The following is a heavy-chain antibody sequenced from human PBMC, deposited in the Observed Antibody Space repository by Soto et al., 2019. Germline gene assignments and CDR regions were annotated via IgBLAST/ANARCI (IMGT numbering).Heavy chain of an antibody. Sequence: PGGSLRLSCEASGFTFSGFDMHWVRQPTGKGLEWVSSIGTAGDTYYAVSVKGRFTISRDNAKNSLSLQMSSLRAGDMAVYFCAKSREIGTHFFDSWGQGTQVTVSS. CDR3: AKSREIGTHFFDS. CDR1: GFTFSGFD. D-gene: IGHD6-13*01. V-gene: IGHV3-13*01. CDR2: IGTAGDT. J-gene: IGHJ4*02.